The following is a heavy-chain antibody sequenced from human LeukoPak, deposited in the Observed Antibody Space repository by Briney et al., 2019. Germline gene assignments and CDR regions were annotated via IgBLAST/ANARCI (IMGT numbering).Heavy chain of an antibody. D-gene: IGHD3-3*01. CDR2: ISSSSSYI. J-gene: IGHJ3*01. Sequence: GSLRLSCAASGFTFSSYSMNWVRQAPGKGLECVSSISSSSSYIYYADSVKGRFTISRDNAKNSLYLQMNSLRAEDTAVYYCARDEWDYDFWSGYVDWGQGTMVTVSS. V-gene: IGHV3-21*01. CDR1: GFTFSSYS. CDR3: ARDEWDYDFWSGYVD.